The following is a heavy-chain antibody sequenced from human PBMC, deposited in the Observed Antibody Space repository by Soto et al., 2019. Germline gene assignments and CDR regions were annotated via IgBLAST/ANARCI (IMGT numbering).Heavy chain of an antibody. CDR3: ATSNWFDP. CDR2: IYYSGST. Sequence: QLQLQESGPGLVKPSETLSLTCTVSGGSISSRGYSWGWIRQPPGKGLEWIGTIYYSGSTYYNPSXKSRVTISVDTSKNQFSLKLSSVTAADTAVYYCATSNWFDPWGQGTLVTVSS. J-gene: IGHJ5*02. V-gene: IGHV4-39*01. CDR1: GGSISSRGYS.